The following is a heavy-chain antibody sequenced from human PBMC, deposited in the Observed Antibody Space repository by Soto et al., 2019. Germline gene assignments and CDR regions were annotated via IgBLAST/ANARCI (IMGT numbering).Heavy chain of an antibody. CDR1: GFTVSSKY. Sequence: GGSLRLSCAASGFTVSSKYMSWVRQAPGKGLEWVSLIQSGGPTYYADSVKGRFTISRDTSENTLHLQMDSLRAEDTAVYYCARDDVLCDGGRCYGVLLDVWGKGTTVPVSS. CDR2: IQSGGPT. CDR3: ARDDVLCDGGRCYGVLLDV. D-gene: IGHD2-15*01. J-gene: IGHJ6*04. V-gene: IGHV3-66*01.